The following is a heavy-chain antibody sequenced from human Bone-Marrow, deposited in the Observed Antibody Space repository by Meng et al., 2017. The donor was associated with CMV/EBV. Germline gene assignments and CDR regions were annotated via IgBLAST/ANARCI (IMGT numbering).Heavy chain of an antibody. CDR2: IIPIFGTA. J-gene: IGHJ3*02. CDR1: GGTFSSYA. CDR3: ASTAPGYYDSSFDI. Sequence: SVKVSCKAYGGTFSSYAISWVRQAPGQGLEWMGGIIPIFGTANYAQKFQGRVTITTDESTSTAYMELSSLRSEDTAVYYCASTAPGYYDSSFDIWGQGTMVTVSS. V-gene: IGHV1-69*05. D-gene: IGHD3-22*01.